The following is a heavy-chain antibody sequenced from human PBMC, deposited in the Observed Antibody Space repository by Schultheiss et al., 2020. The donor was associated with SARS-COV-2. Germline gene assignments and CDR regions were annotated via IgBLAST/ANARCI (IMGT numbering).Heavy chain of an antibody. CDR1: GGTFSSYA. CDR2: IIPIFGIA. D-gene: IGHD1-20*01. J-gene: IGHJ6*02. CDR3: ARRGITGTLVGVRDYYYYGMDV. V-gene: IGHV1-69*17. Sequence: GGSLRLSCKASGGTFSSYAISWVRQAPGQGLEWMGGIIPIFGIANYAQKFQGRVTITADKSTSTAYMELSSLRSEDTAVYYCARRGITGTLVGVRDYYYYGMDVWGQGTTVTVSS.